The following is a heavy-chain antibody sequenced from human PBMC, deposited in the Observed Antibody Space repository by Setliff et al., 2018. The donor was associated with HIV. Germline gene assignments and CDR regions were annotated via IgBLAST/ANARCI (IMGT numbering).Heavy chain of an antibody. D-gene: IGHD7-27*01. CDR3: ASPWGTHDAFDL. V-gene: IGHV4-39*07. J-gene: IGHJ3*01. CDR2: IYYSGGT. CDR1: GGSISSSSYY. Sequence: KASETLSLTCTVSGGSISSSSYYWGWIRQPPGKGLEWIGSIYYSGGTYYNPSLKSRVTISVDTSKNKFSLKLSSVTAADTAVYYCASPWGTHDAFDLWGQGTVVTVSS.